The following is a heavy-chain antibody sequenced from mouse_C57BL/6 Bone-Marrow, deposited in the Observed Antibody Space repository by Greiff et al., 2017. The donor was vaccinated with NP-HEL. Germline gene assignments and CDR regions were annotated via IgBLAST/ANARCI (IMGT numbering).Heavy chain of an antibody. Sequence: EVQLQQSGTVLARPGASVKMSCKTSGYTFTSYWMHWVKQRPGQGLEWIGAIYPGNSDTSYNQKFKGKAKLTAVTSASTAYMELSSLTNEDSAVYYCTRSQPLDYYGSSSSFAYWGQGTLVTVSA. CDR2: IYPGNSDT. J-gene: IGHJ3*01. V-gene: IGHV1-5*01. CDR3: TRSQPLDYYGSSSSFAY. CDR1: GYTFTSYW. D-gene: IGHD1-1*01.